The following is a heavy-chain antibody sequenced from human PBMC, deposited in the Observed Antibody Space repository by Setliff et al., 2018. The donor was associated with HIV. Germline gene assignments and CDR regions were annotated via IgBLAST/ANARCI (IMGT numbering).Heavy chain of an antibody. CDR3: ARVFPPNFISAFVPGAFDY. CDR2: INHSGST. J-gene: IGHJ4*02. Sequence: SETLSLTCAVYGGSFSGYYYTWIRQPPGEGLEWIGEINHSGSTNYNPSLKSRVTISVDTSKNQFSLKLNSMTAADTAVYYCARVFPPNFISAFVPGAFDYWGQGTLVTVSS. D-gene: IGHD3-3*02. CDR1: GGSFSGYY. V-gene: IGHV4-34*01.